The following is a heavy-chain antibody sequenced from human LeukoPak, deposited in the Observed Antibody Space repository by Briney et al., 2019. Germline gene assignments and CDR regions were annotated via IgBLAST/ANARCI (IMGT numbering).Heavy chain of an antibody. CDR1: GDSITNYY. CDR2: IYNSGTT. CDR3: ARGPSITMIVVVKIRYYYMDV. Sequence: SETLSLTCTVSGDSITNYYWSWIRQPAGKGLEWIGRIYNSGTTNYNPSLKSRVTMSVDTSKSQFSLKLSSVTAADTAVYYCARGPSITMIVVVKIRYYYMDVWGKGTTVTVS. D-gene: IGHD3-22*01. V-gene: IGHV4-4*07. J-gene: IGHJ6*03.